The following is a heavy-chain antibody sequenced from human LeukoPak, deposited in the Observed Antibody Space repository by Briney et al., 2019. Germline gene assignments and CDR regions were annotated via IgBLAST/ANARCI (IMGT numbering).Heavy chain of an antibody. D-gene: IGHD6-19*01. Sequence: SETLSLTCTVSGGSISSYYWNWIRQPPGKGLEWIGYIYYSGSTDYNPSLKSRVTISVETSKNQFSLNLSSVTAADTAVYYCARGRLARSPYFDYWGQGTLVTVSS. CDR1: GGSISSYY. V-gene: IGHV4-59*01. J-gene: IGHJ4*02. CDR2: IYYSGST. CDR3: ARGRLARSPYFDY.